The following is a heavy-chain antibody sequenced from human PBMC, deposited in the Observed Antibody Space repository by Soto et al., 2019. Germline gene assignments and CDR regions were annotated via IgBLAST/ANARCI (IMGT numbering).Heavy chain of an antibody. J-gene: IGHJ6*03. CDR1: GFTFGTYG. CDR3: ARTSSPRYYYYMAL. CDR2: ISGGGGST. V-gene: IGHV3-23*01. D-gene: IGHD2-2*01. Sequence: PGGSLRLSCAASGFTFGTYGMTWVRQAPGKGLEWVSSISGGGGSTYYADPVKGRYTISRDNSENTLFLQMDSLRADETAVYYCARTSSPRYYYYMALWGRGTTVTVSS.